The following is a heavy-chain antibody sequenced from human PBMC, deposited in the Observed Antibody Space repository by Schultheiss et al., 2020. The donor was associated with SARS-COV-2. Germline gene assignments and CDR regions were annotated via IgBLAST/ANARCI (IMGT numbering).Heavy chain of an antibody. D-gene: IGHD6-19*01. CDR1: GFTFSSYT. V-gene: IGHV3-48*04. J-gene: IGHJ4*02. CDR2: ISSSGSTI. Sequence: GGSLRLSCAASGFTFSSYTMNWVRQAPGKGLEWVSYISSSGSTIYYADSVKGRFTISRDNAKNSLYLQMNSLRAEDTAVYYCATAPYTSGWFDYWGRGTLVTVSS. CDR3: ATAPYTSGWFDY.